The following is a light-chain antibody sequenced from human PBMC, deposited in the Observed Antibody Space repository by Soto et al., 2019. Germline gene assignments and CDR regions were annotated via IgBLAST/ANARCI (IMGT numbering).Light chain of an antibody. CDR3: QQYGSSLYT. J-gene: IGKJ2*01. CDR2: GAS. CDR1: QSVGSF. Sequence: EIVLTQSPATLSLSPGERATLSCRASQSVGSFLAWYQQKPGQAPRLLIYGASTRATGIPARFSGSGSGTEFTLTISSLQSDDVATYYCQQYGSSLYTFGQGTKVDI. V-gene: IGKV3-15*01.